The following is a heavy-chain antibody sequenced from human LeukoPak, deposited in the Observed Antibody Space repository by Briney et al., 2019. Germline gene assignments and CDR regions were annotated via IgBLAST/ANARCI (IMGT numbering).Heavy chain of an antibody. CDR1: GYSISSGYY. CDR2: IYHSGST. J-gene: IGHJ3*01. V-gene: IGHV4-38-2*02. Sequence: PSETLSLTCTVSGYSISSGYYWGWIRQPPGKGLEWIGSIYHSGSTYYNPSLKSRVTISLGTSKNQFSLKLSSVTAADTAVYYCARDLSSSSNYVDGTFDFWGRGTLVTVSS. D-gene: IGHD4-11*01. CDR3: ARDLSSSSNYVDGTFDF.